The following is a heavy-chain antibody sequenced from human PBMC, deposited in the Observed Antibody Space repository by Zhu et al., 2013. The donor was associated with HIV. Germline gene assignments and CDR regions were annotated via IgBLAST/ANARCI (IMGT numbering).Heavy chain of an antibody. CDR2: ISHSGST. CDR3: ARGYCSGGSCYHRTYWYYFDY. D-gene: IGHD2-15*01. J-gene: IGHJ4*02. CDR1: GGSISSSPYS. V-gene: IGHV4-39*07. Sequence: QVQLQESGPGLVKPSETLSLTCTVSGGSISSSPYSWGWIRQPPGKGLEWIGSISHSGSTYFNPSLRSRVTISADTSESQFSLRLNSVTAADTAVYYCARGYCSGGSCYHRTYWYYFDYWGQGTLVTVSS.